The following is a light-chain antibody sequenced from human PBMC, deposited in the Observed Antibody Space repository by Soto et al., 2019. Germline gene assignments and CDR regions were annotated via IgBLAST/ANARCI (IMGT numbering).Light chain of an antibody. CDR3: QQSDITLYS. CDR2: GAF. CDR1: QILNNR. J-gene: IGKJ2*01. Sequence: DILMTQSPSTLSASVGDRVTITCRASQILNNRLSWYQQKPGKAPSLLISGAFNWQSGVPSRFGGGGSGTDVTLTISSLQPEDFATYCCQQSDITLYSFGQGTRLEIK. V-gene: IGKV1-39*01.